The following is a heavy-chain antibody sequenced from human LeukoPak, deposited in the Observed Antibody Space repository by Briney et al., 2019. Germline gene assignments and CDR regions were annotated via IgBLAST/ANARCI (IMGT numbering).Heavy chain of an antibody. J-gene: IGHJ4*02. D-gene: IGHD3-10*01. CDR3: VGGGSGSYYPDQYYFDY. CDR2: IIPIFGTA. Sequence: GASVKVSCKASGGTFSSYAISWVRQAPGQGLEWMGGIIPIFGTANYAQKFQGRVTITTDESTSTAYMELSSLRSEDTAVYYCVGGGSGSYYPDQYYFDYWGQGTLVTVSS. V-gene: IGHV1-69*05. CDR1: GGTFSSYA.